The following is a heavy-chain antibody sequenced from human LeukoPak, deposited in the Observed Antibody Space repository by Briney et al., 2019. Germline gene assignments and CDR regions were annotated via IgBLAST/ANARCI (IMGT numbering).Heavy chain of an antibody. CDR1: GGSISSYY. CDR3: ARTSWDIVVVPAARAWGYYYYMDV. V-gene: IGHV4-34*01. D-gene: IGHD2-2*01. Sequence: PSETLSLTCTVSGGSISSYYWSWIRQPPGKGLEWIGEISHSGSNNYNTSLKSRDTISVGTSKNQFSLKLSSVTAAEPAVYYCARTSWDIVVVPAARAWGYYYYMDVWGKGTTVTVSS. J-gene: IGHJ6*03. CDR2: ISHSGSN.